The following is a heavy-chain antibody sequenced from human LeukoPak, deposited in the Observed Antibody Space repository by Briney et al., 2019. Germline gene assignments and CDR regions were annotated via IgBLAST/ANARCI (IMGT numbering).Heavy chain of an antibody. CDR2: MYTSGKT. D-gene: IGHD6-19*01. CDR3: ARETYHSAWYADN. J-gene: IGHJ4*02. CDR1: GASISSYC. V-gene: IGHV4-4*07. Sequence: KSSDTLSLTCTVSGASISSYCWSWTRQPAGKGLEWIGRMYTSGKTDYNPPLRSRVTMSVDTSKNQFSLTLSSVNAADTAVYYCARETYHSAWYADNWGQGTLVTVSS.